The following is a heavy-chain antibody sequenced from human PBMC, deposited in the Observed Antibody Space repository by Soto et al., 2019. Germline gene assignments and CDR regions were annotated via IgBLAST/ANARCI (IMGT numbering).Heavy chain of an antibody. CDR3: ARGPGYYFAY. CDR2: ISSNGGST. V-gene: IGHV3-64*01. CDR1: GFTFSSYA. J-gene: IGHJ4*02. Sequence: EVQLVESGGGLVQPGGSLRLSCAASGFTFSSYAMHWVRQAPGKGLEYVSAISSNGGSTYYANSVKGRFTISRDNSKNTLYLQMGSLRDEDMAVYYCARGPGYYFAYWGQGTLVTVSS.